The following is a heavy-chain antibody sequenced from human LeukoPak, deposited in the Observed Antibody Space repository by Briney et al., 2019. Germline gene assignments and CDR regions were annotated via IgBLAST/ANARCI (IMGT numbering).Heavy chain of an antibody. D-gene: IGHD3-9*01. CDR3: ARRGLYDILTGYFDY. Sequence: PSETLSLTCTVSGGSISSYYWSWIRQPPGKGLEWIGYIYYSGSTNYNPSLKSRVTISVDTSKNQFSLKLSSVTAADTAVYYCARRGLYDILTGYFDYWGQGTLVTVSS. CDR2: IYYSGST. J-gene: IGHJ4*02. V-gene: IGHV4-59*08. CDR1: GGSISSYY.